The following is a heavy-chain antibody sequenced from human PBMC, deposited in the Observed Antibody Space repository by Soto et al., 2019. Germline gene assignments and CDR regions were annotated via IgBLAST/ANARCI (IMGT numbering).Heavy chain of an antibody. CDR2: VSYDGDNE. CDR3: ARVRKVEATRRFDY. J-gene: IGHJ4*02. CDR1: GFTFSNYA. V-gene: IGHV3-30*03. Sequence: HPGGSLRLSCAASGFTFSNYAMHWVRQAPGKGLEWVAIVSYDGDNEYYADSVRGRFFISRDNAKNSLYLQMNSLRAEDTAVYYCARVRKVEATRRFDYWGQGTLVTVSS. D-gene: IGHD1-26*01.